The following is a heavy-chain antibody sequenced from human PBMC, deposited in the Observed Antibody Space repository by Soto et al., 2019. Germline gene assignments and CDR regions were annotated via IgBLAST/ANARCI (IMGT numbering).Heavy chain of an antibody. D-gene: IGHD3-10*01. CDR2: IHAGNGNT. CDR3: ARDLPGAIGYYYYGMDV. Sequence: QVQLVQSGAEVEKPGASVKVSCKGSGYTFTSYAVHWVRQAPGQGLEWMGWIHAGNGNTIYSQNFQGRVTITKDTSASTAYMELSSLSSEDTAIYYCARDLPGAIGYYYYGMDVWGQGTTVTVSS. CDR1: GYTFTSYA. V-gene: IGHV1-3*01. J-gene: IGHJ6*02.